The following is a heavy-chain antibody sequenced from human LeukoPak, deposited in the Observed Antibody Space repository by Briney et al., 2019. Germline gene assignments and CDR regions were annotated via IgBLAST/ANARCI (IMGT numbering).Heavy chain of an antibody. CDR2: IYPGDSDT. J-gene: IGHJ6*03. Sequence: GESLKISCKGSGYSFTSYWIGWVRQMPGKGLEWMGIIYPGDSDTRYSPSFQGQVTISADKSISTAYLQWSSLKASDTAMYYCARTKTTVDYYYYYYMDVWGKGTTVTVSS. D-gene: IGHD4-23*01. CDR1: GYSFTSYW. V-gene: IGHV5-51*01. CDR3: ARTKTTVDYYYYYYMDV.